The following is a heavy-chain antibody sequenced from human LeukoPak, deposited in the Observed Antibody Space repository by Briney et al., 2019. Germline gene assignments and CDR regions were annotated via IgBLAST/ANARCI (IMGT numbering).Heavy chain of an antibody. J-gene: IGHJ3*02. CDR1: GFMFSNYG. CDR2: IGHGGSSE. Sequence: GGSLRLSCVASGFMFSNYGIHWVRQAPGKGLEWVAFIGHGGSSEYYADSVKGRFTISRDNSKNSLYLQMTSLRIEDTAVYYCAKSRAPTAAPVAFHIWGQGTMVTVSS. CDR3: AKSRAPTAAPVAFHI. V-gene: IGHV3-30*02. D-gene: IGHD1-14*01.